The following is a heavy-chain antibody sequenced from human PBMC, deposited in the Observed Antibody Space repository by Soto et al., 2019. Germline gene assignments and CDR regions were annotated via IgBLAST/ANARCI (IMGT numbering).Heavy chain of an antibody. CDR1: GYTFTSYG. CDR3: ARTTPRSSSWYHNWFDP. Sequence: QVQLVQSGAEVKKPGASVKVSCKASGYTFTSYGISWVRQAPGQGLEWMGWISAYNGNTNYTQKLQGRVAMTTDTSTSTAYMELRSLRSDDTAVYYCARTTPRSSSWYHNWFDPWGQGTLVTVSS. CDR2: ISAYNGNT. D-gene: IGHD6-13*01. V-gene: IGHV1-18*01. J-gene: IGHJ5*02.